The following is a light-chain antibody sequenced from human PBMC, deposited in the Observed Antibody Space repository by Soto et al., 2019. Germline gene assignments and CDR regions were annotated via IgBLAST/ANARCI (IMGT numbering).Light chain of an antibody. CDR1: QNLSYNS. CDR3: QQYDCSPRT. CDR2: GAS. V-gene: IGKV3-20*01. Sequence: EIVLTQSPGTLSLTPGERATLSCRASQNLSYNSLAWYQQKPGQAPRLLIYGASSRATDIPDRFSGSGSGTDFTLTISRLEPEDFAVYYCQQYDCSPRTFGQGTKVEFK. J-gene: IGKJ1*01.